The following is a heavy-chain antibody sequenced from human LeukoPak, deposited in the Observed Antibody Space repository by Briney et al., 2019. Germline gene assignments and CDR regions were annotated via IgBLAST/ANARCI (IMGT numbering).Heavy chain of an antibody. CDR2: ISGSGGNT. CDR3: AKDRYKHIVVVTAIDY. D-gene: IGHD2-21*02. CDR1: GFTFSNYV. J-gene: IGHJ4*02. Sequence: GGSLRLSCAASGFTFSNYVMSWVRQAPGKGLEWVSAISGSGGNTYYADSVKGRFTIYRDNSKNTLYLQMNSLRAEDTAVYYCAKDRYKHIVVVTAIDYWGQGTLVTVPS. V-gene: IGHV3-23*01.